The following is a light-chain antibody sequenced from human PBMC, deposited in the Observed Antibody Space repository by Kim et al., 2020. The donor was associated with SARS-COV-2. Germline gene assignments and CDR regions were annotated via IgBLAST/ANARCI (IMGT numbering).Light chain of an antibody. J-gene: IGLJ1*01. CDR3: QAWDSSTV. CDR2: QDT. Sequence: SYELTQPPSVSVSPGQTASITCSGDKLGDKYACWYQQKPGQSPVLVIYQDTKRPSGIPERFSGSHSGNTATLTISGTQAMDEADYYCQAWDSSTVFGTGT. V-gene: IGLV3-1*01. CDR1: KLGDKY.